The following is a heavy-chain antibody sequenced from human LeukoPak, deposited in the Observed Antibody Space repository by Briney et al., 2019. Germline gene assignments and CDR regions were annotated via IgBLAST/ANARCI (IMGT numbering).Heavy chain of an antibody. CDR3: ARKYCSSTSCRWFDP. V-gene: IGHV5-51*01. J-gene: IGHJ5*02. CDR1: GYSFTSYW. Sequence: RRGESLKISCKGSGYSFTSYWIGWVRQMPGKGLEWMGIIYPGDSDTRYSPSFQGQVTISADKSISTAYLQWSSLKASDTAMYYCARKYCSSTSCRWFDPWGQGTLVTVPS. D-gene: IGHD2-2*01. CDR2: IYPGDSDT.